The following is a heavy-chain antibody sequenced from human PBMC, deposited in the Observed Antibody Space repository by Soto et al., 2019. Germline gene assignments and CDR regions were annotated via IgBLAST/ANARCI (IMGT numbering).Heavy chain of an antibody. D-gene: IGHD2-21*01. CDR2: ISSSSSYI. J-gene: IGHJ4*02. V-gene: IGHV3-21*01. CDR3: ARDVVVEYYFDY. Sequence: GGSLRLSCAPSGFTFSSYSMNWVRQAPGKGLEWVSSISSSSSYIYYADSVKGRFTISRDNAKNSLYLQMNSLRAEDTAVYYCARDVVVEYYFDYWGQGTLVTVSS. CDR1: GFTFSSYS.